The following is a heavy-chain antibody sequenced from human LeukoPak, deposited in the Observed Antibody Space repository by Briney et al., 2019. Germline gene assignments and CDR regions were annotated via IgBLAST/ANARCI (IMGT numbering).Heavy chain of an antibody. J-gene: IGHJ4*02. V-gene: IGHV4-39*01. D-gene: IGHD3-3*01. CDR3: ARGVREYDFWSISKGHFDY. CDR2: IYYSGST. CDR1: GGSISSSSYY. Sequence: PSETLSLTCTVSGGSISSSSYYWGWIRQPPGKGLEWIGSIYYSGSTYYNPSLKSRVTISVDTSKNQFSLKLSSVTAADTAVYYCARGVREYDFWSISKGHFDYWGQGTLVTVSS.